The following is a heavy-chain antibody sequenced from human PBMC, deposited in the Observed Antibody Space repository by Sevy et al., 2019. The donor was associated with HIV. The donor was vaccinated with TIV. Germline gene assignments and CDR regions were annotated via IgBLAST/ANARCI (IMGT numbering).Heavy chain of an antibody. CDR3: VKDRYYDTSGYSYYYFDL. CDR2: ISWNSGNI. V-gene: IGHV3-9*01. CDR1: GFTFNSYW. Sequence: GGSLRLSCSTSGFTFNSYWLTWVRQAPGKGLEWVSGISWNSGNIAYADSVKGRFTISRDNAKNSLYLQMNSLRDEDTALYYCVKDRYYDTSGYSYYYFDLWGRGTLVTVSS. D-gene: IGHD3-22*01. J-gene: IGHJ2*01.